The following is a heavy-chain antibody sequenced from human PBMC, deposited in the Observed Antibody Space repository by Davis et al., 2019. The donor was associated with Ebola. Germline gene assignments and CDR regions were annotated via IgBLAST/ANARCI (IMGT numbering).Heavy chain of an antibody. CDR3: AKGGYYYDSSGPGYYFDY. CDR1: GFTFSSYG. J-gene: IGHJ4*02. Sequence: SLKLPCAAPGFTFSSYGMHWVRQAPGKGLEWVAVISYDGSNKYYADSGKGRFTISRDNSKNTLYLQMNSLRAEDTAVYYCAKGGYYYDSSGPGYYFDYWGQGTLVTVSS. CDR2: ISYDGSNK. V-gene: IGHV3-30*18. D-gene: IGHD3-22*01.